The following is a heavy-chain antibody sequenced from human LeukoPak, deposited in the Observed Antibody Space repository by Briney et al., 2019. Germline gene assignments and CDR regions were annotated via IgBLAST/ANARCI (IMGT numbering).Heavy chain of an antibody. CDR2: IYYSGST. CDR1: GGSFSGYY. Sequence: SETLSLTCAVYGGSFSGYYWSWIRQPPGKGLEWIGYIYYSGSTNYNPSLKSRVTISVDTSKNQFSLRLSSVTAADTAVYYCARDQGYSPSKWFDPWGQGTLVTVSS. V-gene: IGHV4-59*01. D-gene: IGHD5-12*01. J-gene: IGHJ5*02. CDR3: ARDQGYSPSKWFDP.